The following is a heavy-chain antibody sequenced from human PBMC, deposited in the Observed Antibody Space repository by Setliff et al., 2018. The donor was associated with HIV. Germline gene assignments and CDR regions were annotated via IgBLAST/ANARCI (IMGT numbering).Heavy chain of an antibody. D-gene: IGHD1-26*01. CDR1: GFTFITST. J-gene: IGHJ4*02. V-gene: IGHV3-21*01. Sequence: GGSLRLSCAVSGFTFITSTMNWVRQAPGKGLEWVASISSSGSYIHFADSVKGRFTISRDNAKNSQYLLMSDLRAEDTAVYYCAAGFTGEPGRSLDYWGQGTPVTVSS. CDR3: AAGFTGEPGRSLDY. CDR2: ISSSGSYI.